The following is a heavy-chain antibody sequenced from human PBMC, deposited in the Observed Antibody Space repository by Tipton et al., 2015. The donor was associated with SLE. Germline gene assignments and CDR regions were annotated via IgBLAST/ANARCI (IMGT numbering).Heavy chain of an antibody. J-gene: IGHJ3*02. D-gene: IGHD6-19*01. CDR3: ARVGGSGSGGAFDI. CDR1: GGSISSYY. V-gene: IGHV4-34*01. Sequence: TLSLTCTVSGGSISSYYWSWIRQPPGKGLEWIGEINHSGSTYYNPSLKSRVTISVDTSKNQFSLKLSSVTAADTAVYYCARVGGSGSGGAFDIWGQGTMVTVSS. CDR2: INHSGST.